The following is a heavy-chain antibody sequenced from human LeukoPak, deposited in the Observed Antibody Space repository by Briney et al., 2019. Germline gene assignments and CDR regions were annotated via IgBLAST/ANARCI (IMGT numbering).Heavy chain of an antibody. V-gene: IGHV4-38-2*02. CDR3: AKDQPFFYFDSGSSHPYNRFDP. J-gene: IGHJ5*02. Sequence: SSETLSLTCAVPGYSISSGYHWGWIRQPPGKGLEWIGSFYHSERTYYNPSLKSRVTISVDTSKNQFSLKLTSVTAADTAVYFCAKDQPFFYFDSGSSHPYNRFDPWGQGTLVTVSP. CDR1: GYSISSGYH. CDR2: FYHSERT. D-gene: IGHD3-22*01.